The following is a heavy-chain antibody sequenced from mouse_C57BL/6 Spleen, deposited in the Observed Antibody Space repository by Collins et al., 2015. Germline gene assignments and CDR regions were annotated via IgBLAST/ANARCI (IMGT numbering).Heavy chain of an antibody. Sequence: QVQLQQPGAELVMPGASVKMSCKASGYTFTDYWMHWVKQRPGQGLEWIGAIDTSDSYTSYNQKFKGKATLTVDGSSSTAYMQLSSLTSEDSAVYYCARSGAAMWGQGTTLTVSS. J-gene: IGHJ2*01. CDR2: IDTSDSYT. CDR1: GYTFTDYW. V-gene: IGHV1-69*01. D-gene: IGHD1-2*01. CDR3: ARSGAAM.